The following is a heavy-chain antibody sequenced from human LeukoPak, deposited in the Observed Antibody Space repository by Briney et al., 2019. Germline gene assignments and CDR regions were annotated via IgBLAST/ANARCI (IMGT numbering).Heavy chain of an antibody. D-gene: IGHD4-17*01. J-gene: IGHJ6*03. CDR1: GYTFTSYD. Sequence: ASVKVSCKASGYTFTSYDINWVRQATGQGLEWMGWMNPNSGNTGYAQKFQGRVTMTRNTSISTAYMELSSLRSEDTAVYYCARTTGRYYYYYMDVWGKGTTVTISS. CDR2: MNPNSGNT. CDR3: ARTTGRYYYYYMDV. V-gene: IGHV1-8*01.